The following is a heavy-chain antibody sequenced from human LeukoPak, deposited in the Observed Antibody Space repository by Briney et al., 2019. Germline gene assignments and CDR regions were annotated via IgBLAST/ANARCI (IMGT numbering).Heavy chain of an antibody. CDR1: GFTFSSYG. D-gene: IGHD2-8*02. CDR3: AKDISYWEPRAFDI. J-gene: IGHJ3*02. Sequence: PGGSLRLSCAASGFTFSSYGMHWVRQAPGKGLEWVAFIRYDGSNKYYADSVKGRFTISRDNSKNTLYLQMNSLRAEDTAVYYCAKDISYWEPRAFDIWGQGTMVTVSS. CDR2: IRYDGSNK. V-gene: IGHV3-30*02.